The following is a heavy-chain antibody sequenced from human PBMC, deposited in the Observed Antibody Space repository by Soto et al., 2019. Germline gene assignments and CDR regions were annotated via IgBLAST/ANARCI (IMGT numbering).Heavy chain of an antibody. CDR2: MGGSGAST. V-gene: IGHV3-23*01. CDR1: GFTFSSYA. D-gene: IGHD2-2*02. Sequence: EVQLLESGGGLVQPGGSLRLSCAASGFTFSSYAMTWVRQAPGKGLECVSGMGGSGASTYYADSVKGRFTISRDNSKNPLYLQMTGLRAEDPAAYYCARVRGGYNFDYWGQGTLVTVSS. J-gene: IGHJ4*02. CDR3: ARVRGGYNFDY.